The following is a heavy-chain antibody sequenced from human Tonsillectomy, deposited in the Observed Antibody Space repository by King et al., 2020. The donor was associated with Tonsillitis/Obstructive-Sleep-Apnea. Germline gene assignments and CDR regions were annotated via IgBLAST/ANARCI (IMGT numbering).Heavy chain of an antibody. CDR1: RFTFSDYY. CDR2: ISSSSIYT. J-gene: IGHJ4*02. CDR3: ASAPVGEFFFDY. D-gene: IGHD3-16*01. V-gene: IGHV3-11*05. Sequence: VQLVESGGGLVKPGGSLRLSCAASRFTFSDYYMSWIRQAPGKGLEWVSYISSSSIYTNYADSVRGGFTISRDNAKKLLYLQKNSLRAEDTAVYYCASAPVGEFFFDYWGQGTLVTVSS.